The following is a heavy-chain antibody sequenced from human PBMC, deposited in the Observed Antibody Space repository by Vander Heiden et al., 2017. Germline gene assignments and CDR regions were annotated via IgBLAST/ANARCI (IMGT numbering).Heavy chain of an antibody. V-gene: IGHV1-2*02. CDR3: AREEICSSTSCLRDWFDP. J-gene: IGHJ5*02. CDR2: INPNSGGT. CDR1: GYTFTGYY. Sequence: QVQLVQSGAAVKKPGASVKVSCKASGYTFTGYYMHWVRQAPGQGLEWMGWINPNSGGTNYAQKFQGRVTMTRDTSISTAYMELSRLRSDDTAVYYCAREEICSSTSCLRDWFDPWGQGTLVTVSS. D-gene: IGHD2-2*01.